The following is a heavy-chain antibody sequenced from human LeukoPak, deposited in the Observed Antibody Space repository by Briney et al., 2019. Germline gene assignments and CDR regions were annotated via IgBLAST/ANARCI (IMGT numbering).Heavy chain of an antibody. J-gene: IGHJ5*02. CDR2: ISYDGSNK. CDR1: GFTFSSYA. Sequence: GGSLRLSCAASGFTFSSYAMHWVRQAPGKGLEWVGVISYDGSNKYYADSVKGRFTISRDNSKNTLYLQMNSLRAEDTAVYYCARDLVVPAANRDWFDPWGQGTLVTVSS. D-gene: IGHD2-2*01. CDR3: ARDLVVPAANRDWFDP. V-gene: IGHV3-30-3*01.